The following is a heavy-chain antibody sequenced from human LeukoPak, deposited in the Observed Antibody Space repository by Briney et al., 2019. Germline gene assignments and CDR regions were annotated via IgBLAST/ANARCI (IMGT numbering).Heavy chain of an antibody. CDR2: ISAYNGNT. Sequence: GASVKVSCKASGYTFTIYGISWVRQAPGQGLEWMGWISAYNGNTNYAQKLQGRVTMTTDKSTSTAYMELSSLRSEDTAVYYCARGGIAAAGDTYYYYYMDVWGKGTTVTVSS. CDR3: ARGGIAAAGDTYYYYYMDV. D-gene: IGHD6-13*01. V-gene: IGHV1-18*01. CDR1: GYTFTIYG. J-gene: IGHJ6*03.